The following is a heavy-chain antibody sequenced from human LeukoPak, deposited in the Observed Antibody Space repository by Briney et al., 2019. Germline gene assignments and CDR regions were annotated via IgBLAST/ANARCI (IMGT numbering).Heavy chain of an antibody. CDR3: AHRLSGWNYFDY. D-gene: IGHD3-22*01. V-gene: IGHV2-5*08. CDR1: GGSISSYYWT. CDR2: IYWDDDK. Sequence: TLSLTCTVSGGSISSYYWTWIRQPPGKALEWLALIYWDDDKRYSPSLKSRLTITKDTSKNQVVLTMTNMDPVDTATYYCAHRLSGWNYFDYWGQGTLVTVSS. J-gene: IGHJ4*02.